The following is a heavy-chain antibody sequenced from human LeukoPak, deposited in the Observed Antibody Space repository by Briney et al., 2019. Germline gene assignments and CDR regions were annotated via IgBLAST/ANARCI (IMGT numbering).Heavy chain of an antibody. J-gene: IGHJ4*02. D-gene: IGHD3-10*01. CDR3: ARDRSYGSGNYYPDY. CDR1: GFTFSSYG. V-gene: IGHV3-33*01. Sequence: GGSLRLSCAASGFTFSSYGMHWVRQAPGKGLEWVALVWYDGSDKFYEDSVKGRFTISRDNSKNTLYQQMNSLRAEDTAVYYCARDRSYGSGNYYPDYWGQGTLVTVSS. CDR2: VWYDGSDK.